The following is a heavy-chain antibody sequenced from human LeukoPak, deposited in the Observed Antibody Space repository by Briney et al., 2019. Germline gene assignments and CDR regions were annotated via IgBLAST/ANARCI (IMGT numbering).Heavy chain of an antibody. J-gene: IGHJ4*02. CDR1: GYTFTSYY. D-gene: IGHD3-22*01. CDR3: AREYYYDSSGYYYIPELDY. Sequence: ASVKVSCKASGYTFTSYYMHWVRQAPGQGLEWMGIINPSGGSTSYAQKFQGRVTMTRDTSISTAYMELSRLRSDDTAVYYCAREYYYDSSGYYYIPELDYWGQGTLVTVSS. CDR2: INPSGGST. V-gene: IGHV1-46*01.